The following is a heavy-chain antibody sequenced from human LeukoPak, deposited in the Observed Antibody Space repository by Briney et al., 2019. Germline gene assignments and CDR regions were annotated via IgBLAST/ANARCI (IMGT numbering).Heavy chain of an antibody. D-gene: IGHD3-16*01. V-gene: IGHV4-4*07. CDR3: ARAPGGGPPL. CDR1: GGSISSYY. Sequence: SETLSLTCTVSGGSISSYYWSWIRQPPGKGLEWIGRIHTSGSTNYNPSLKSRVTMSLDTSKNQFSLRLSSVTAADTAVYYCARAPGGGPPLWGQGTLVTVSS. J-gene: IGHJ4*02. CDR2: IHTSGST.